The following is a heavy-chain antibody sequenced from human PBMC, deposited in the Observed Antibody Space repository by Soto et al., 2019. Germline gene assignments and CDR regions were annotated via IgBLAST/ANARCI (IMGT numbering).Heavy chain of an antibody. CDR2: IYYRGSA. J-gene: IGHJ4*02. Sequence: QVQLQESGPGLVRPSETLSLTCTVSGGSINNYYWTWMRQPPGKGLEWVGSIYYRGSANNNPSLKSRLTISVDTSKNQFSLKLSSVTAADTAMYYCVRANYFDFWGQGTLVTVSS. CDR3: VRANYFDF. CDR1: GGSINNYY. V-gene: IGHV4-59*12.